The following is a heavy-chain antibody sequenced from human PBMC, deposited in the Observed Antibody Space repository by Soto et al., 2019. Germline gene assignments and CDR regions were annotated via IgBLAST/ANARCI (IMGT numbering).Heavy chain of an antibody. Sequence: ASVKVSCKASGYTFTSYAMHWVRQAPGQRLEWMGWINAGNGNTKYSQKFQGRVTITRDTSASTAYMELNSLRAEDTAVYYCARGPYYDSSGYYGNAWSDAFDIWGQGTMVTVSS. CDR2: INAGNGNT. CDR3: ARGPYYDSSGYYGNAWSDAFDI. CDR1: GYTFTSYA. D-gene: IGHD3-22*01. J-gene: IGHJ3*02. V-gene: IGHV1-3*01.